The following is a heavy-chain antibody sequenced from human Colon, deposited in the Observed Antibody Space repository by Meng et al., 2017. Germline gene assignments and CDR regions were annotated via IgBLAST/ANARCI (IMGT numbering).Heavy chain of an antibody. V-gene: IGHV3-30*18. CDR3: AKNSGSYWTPGINWFDP. CDR2: ISYDGSDK. J-gene: IGHJ5*02. D-gene: IGHD1-26*01. CDR1: GFTFNNYG. Sequence: GESLKISCAASGFTFNNYGMHWVRQAPGKGLEWVAVISYDGSDKNYADSVKGRFTISRDNSKNTLYLQMNSLRVEDMAVYYCAKNSGSYWTPGINWFDPWGHGTLVTVSS.